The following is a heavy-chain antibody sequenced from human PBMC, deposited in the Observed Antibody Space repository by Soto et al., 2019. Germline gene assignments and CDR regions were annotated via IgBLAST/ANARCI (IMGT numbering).Heavy chain of an antibody. D-gene: IGHD6-13*01. Sequence: QVQLQESGPGLVKPSQTLSLICTVSGGSINSGGYYWNWIRQHPGKGLEWIGYIFYSGSTYYNPFLRSRVTISADTSENQFSLNLSSVTAADTAVYFCARGYSQSGYSSSWLFDYWGQGTLVNVSS. CDR3: ARGYSQSGYSSSWLFDY. CDR1: GGSINSGGYY. J-gene: IGHJ4*02. CDR2: IFYSGST. V-gene: IGHV4-31*03.